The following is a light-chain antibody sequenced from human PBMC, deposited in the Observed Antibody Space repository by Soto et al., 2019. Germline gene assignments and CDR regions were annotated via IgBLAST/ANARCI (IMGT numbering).Light chain of an antibody. J-gene: IGKJ1*01. CDR1: QGIGSY. CDR3: QHYNSYPWT. Sequence: IQLTQSPSSLSASVGDRVTITCRASQGIGSYLAWYQQKPGEAPKLLIFAASTLQSGVPSRFSGSGSGTDFTLTISSLQPDDFATYYCQHYNSYPWTFGQGTKVEIK. CDR2: AAS. V-gene: IGKV1-9*01.